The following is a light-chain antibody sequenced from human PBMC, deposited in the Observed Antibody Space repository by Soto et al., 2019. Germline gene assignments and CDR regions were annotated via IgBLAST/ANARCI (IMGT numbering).Light chain of an antibody. Sequence: DIQMTQSPSTLPASVGDRVTITCRASQSISSWLAWYQQKPGKAPKLLIYDASSLESGVPSRFSGSGSGTEFTLTISSLQPDDFATYYRQQYNSYWTFGQGTKVDIK. V-gene: IGKV1-5*01. CDR3: QQYNSYWT. CDR2: DAS. J-gene: IGKJ1*01. CDR1: QSISSW.